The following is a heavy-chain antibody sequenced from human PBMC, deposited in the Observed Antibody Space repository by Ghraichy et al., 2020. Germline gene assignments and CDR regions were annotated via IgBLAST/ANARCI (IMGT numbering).Heavy chain of an antibody. CDR2: IFWDDDK. CDR3: ANITHHDFWTDQYNIYYYMDV. D-gene: IGHD3/OR15-3a*01. CDR1: ILSPRTPSDG. J-gene: IGHJ6*03. Sequence: SGPTLVKPTLGEHTTNSSSILSPRTPSDGLRKIRQPPGKALEWLGLIFWDDDKRYSSSLKSRVSITKDTSKNQVVLTITDMGPSDRGTYYCANITHHDFWTDQYNIYYYMDVWGRGTAVTVSS. V-gene: IGHV2-5*02.